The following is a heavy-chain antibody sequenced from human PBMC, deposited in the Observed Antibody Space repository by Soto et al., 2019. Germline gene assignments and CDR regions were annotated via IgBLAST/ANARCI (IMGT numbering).Heavy chain of an antibody. CDR2: ISGSGGST. J-gene: IGHJ6*02. CDR1: GFTFSSYA. Sequence: GGSLRLSCAASGFTFSSYAMSWVRQAPGKGLEWVSAISGSGGSTYYADSVKGRFTISRDNSKNTLYLQMNSLRAEDTAVYYCAKDRITIFGVVMSPSDYYYGMDVWGQGTTVTVSS. CDR3: AKDRITIFGVVMSPSDYYYGMDV. V-gene: IGHV3-23*01. D-gene: IGHD3-3*01.